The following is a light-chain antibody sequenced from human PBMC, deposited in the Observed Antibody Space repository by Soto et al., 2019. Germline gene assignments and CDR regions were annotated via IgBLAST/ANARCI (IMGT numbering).Light chain of an antibody. J-gene: IGKJ1*01. CDR2: AAS. CDR1: QSMRPY. CDR3: QQSYSTPTWT. Sequence: DIQMTQSPSSLSASVGDRVTITGRASQSMRPYLKWYQQKPGKAPKLLIYAASRLQSGVPSRFSGSGSGTDFTLTISSLQPEDFATYYCQQSYSTPTWTFGQGTKV. V-gene: IGKV1-39*01.